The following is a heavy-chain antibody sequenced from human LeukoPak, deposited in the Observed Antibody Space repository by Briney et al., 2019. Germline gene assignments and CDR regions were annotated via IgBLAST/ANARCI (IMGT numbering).Heavy chain of an antibody. CDR3: ARRRTWFGYSAPAYYYYGMDV. D-gene: IGHD3-22*01. V-gene: IGHV4-59*08. CDR2: IYYSGST. Sequence: SETLSLTCTVSGGSISSYYWSWIRQPPGKGLEWIGHIYYSGSTNYNPSLKSRVTISVDTSKNQFSLKLSSVTAADTAVYYCARRRTWFGYSAPAYYYYGMDVWGQGTTVTVSS. CDR1: GGSISSYY. J-gene: IGHJ6*02.